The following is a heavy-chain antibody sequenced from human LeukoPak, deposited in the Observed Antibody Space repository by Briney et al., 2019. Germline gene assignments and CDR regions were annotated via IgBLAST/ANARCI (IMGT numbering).Heavy chain of an antibody. V-gene: IGHV1-2*02. CDR2: INPNSGGT. CDR3: ARDYWLRGYSYGYYEH. Sequence: ASVKVSCKASGYTFTGYYMHWVRQAPGQGLEWMGWINPNSGGTNYAQKFQGRVTITADKSTSTAYMELSSLRSEDTAVYYCARDYWLRGYSYGYYEHWGQGTLVTVSS. J-gene: IGHJ4*02. D-gene: IGHD5-18*01. CDR1: GYTFTGYY.